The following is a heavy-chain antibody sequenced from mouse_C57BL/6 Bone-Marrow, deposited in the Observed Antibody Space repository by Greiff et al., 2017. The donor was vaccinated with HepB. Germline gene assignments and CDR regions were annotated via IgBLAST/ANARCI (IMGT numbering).Heavy chain of an antibody. CDR2: INPYNGGT. V-gene: IGHV1-19*01. CDR1: GYTFTDYY. J-gene: IGHJ2*01. Sequence: VQLQQSGPVLVKPGASVKMSCKASGYTFTDYYMNWVKQSHGKSLEWIGVINPYNGGTSYNQKFKGKATLTVDKSSSTAYMELNNLTSEDSAVYYYARFAYGSPFHYWGQGTTLTVSS. D-gene: IGHD1-1*01. CDR3: ARFAYGSPFHY.